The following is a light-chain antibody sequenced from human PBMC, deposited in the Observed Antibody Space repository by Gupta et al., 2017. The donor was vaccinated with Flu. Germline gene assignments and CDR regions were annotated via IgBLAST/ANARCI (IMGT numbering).Light chain of an antibody. V-gene: IGKV3-11*01. CDR3: QQRSNWPIT. Sequence: EIALTQSPATLSLSPGERATLSCGASQSVSSLLAWYQQKPGQAPRLLIYAASNRATGIPARFSGSGSGTDFTLTISSLEPEDFAVYYCQQRSNWPITFGQGTRLEIK. CDR2: AAS. J-gene: IGKJ5*01. CDR1: QSVSSL.